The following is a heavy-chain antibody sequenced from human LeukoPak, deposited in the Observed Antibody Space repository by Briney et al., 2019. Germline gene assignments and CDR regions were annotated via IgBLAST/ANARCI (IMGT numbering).Heavy chain of an antibody. CDR1: GFIFSNYA. CDR3: AKWGDFDILTGYYVSDF. CDR2: VTGSGGST. J-gene: IGHJ4*02. V-gene: IGHV3-23*01. Sequence: GGSLRLSCVASGFIFSNYAMSWVRQAPGKRLEWVSAVTGSGGSTYYADSVKGRFTISRDNSRNTLFLQMNSLRAEDTAVYYCAKWGDFDILTGYYVSDFWGQGTLVTVSS. D-gene: IGHD3-9*01.